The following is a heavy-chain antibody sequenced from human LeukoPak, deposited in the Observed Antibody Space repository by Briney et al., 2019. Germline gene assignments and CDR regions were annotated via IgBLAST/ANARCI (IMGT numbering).Heavy chain of an antibody. CDR2: IYYSGST. Sequence: SETLSLTCTVSGGSISSYYWSWIRQPPGKGLEWIGYIYYSGSTNYNPSLKSRVTISVDTSKNQFSLKLSSVTAADTAVYYCARGGGGLLPPREYYFDYWGQGTLVTVSS. V-gene: IGHV4-59*01. J-gene: IGHJ4*02. D-gene: IGHD2-21*02. CDR3: ARGGGGLLPPREYYFDY. CDR1: GGSISSYY.